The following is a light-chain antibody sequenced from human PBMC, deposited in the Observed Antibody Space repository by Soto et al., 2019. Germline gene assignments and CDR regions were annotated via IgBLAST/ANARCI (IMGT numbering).Light chain of an antibody. CDR1: SSDVGGYNY. V-gene: IGLV2-14*01. J-gene: IGLJ2*01. CDR3: SSYTSISTLVV. CDR2: EVS. Sequence: QSALTQPASESGSPGQSITISCTGTSSDVGGYNYVSWYQQHPGKAPKLMIYEVSNRPSGVSNRFSGSKSGNTASLTISGLQTEDEADYYCSSYTSISTLVVFGGGIKLTVL.